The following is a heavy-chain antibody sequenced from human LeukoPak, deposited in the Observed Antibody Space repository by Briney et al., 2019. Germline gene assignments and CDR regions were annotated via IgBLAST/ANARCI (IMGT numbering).Heavy chain of an antibody. CDR2: IYGGGST. CDR1: GGSINKYF. Sequence: SETLSLTCVVSGGSINKYFWNWIRQPAGKGLEWIGRIYGGGSTNYSPSLKSRVTMSVDTSKNQFSLKLSSVTAADTAVYYCASRFDYWGQGTLVTVSS. V-gene: IGHV4-4*07. CDR3: ASRFDY. J-gene: IGHJ4*02.